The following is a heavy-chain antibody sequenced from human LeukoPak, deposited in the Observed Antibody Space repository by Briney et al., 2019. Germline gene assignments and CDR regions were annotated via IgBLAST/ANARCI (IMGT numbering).Heavy chain of an antibody. CDR1: GVSISSAAYY. CDR2: IYTSGNT. CDR3: AREREGPYGYLDY. V-gene: IGHV4-61*02. D-gene: IGHD4-17*01. J-gene: IGHJ4*02. Sequence: SETLSLTCTVSGVSISSAAYYWSWIRQPAGKGLEWIGRIYTSGNTNYNPSLKSRVTLSLDTSKNQFSLRLRSVTAADTAVYYCAREREGPYGYLDYWGQGTLVAVSS.